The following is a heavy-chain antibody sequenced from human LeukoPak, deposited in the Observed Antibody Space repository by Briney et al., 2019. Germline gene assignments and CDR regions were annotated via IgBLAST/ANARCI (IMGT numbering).Heavy chain of an antibody. CDR2: IFSNDEK. CDR1: GFSLSNARMG. CDR3: ARIRNGYGDFFPFDY. Sequence: ESGPTLVNPTESLTLTCTVSGFSLSNARMGVSWIRQPPGKALEWLAHIFSNDEKSYSTSLKSRLNISKDTSKSQVVLTMTNMDPVDTATYYCARIRNGYGDFFPFDYWGQGTLVTVSS. J-gene: IGHJ4*02. D-gene: IGHD4-17*01. V-gene: IGHV2-26*01.